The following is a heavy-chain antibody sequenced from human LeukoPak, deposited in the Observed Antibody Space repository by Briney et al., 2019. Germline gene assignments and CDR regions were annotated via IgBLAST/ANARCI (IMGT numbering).Heavy chain of an antibody. V-gene: IGHV3-7*01. CDR2: IKQDGGEK. CDR3: ARDRSVADTYYYGMDV. Sequence: GSLRLSCAASGFTFSSYWMSWVRQAPGKGLEWVANIKQDGGEKYYVDSVKGRFTISRDNALNSLYLQMNSLRAEDTAVYYCARDRSVADTYYYGMDVWGQGTTVTVSS. CDR1: GFTFSSYW. J-gene: IGHJ6*02. D-gene: IGHD6-19*01.